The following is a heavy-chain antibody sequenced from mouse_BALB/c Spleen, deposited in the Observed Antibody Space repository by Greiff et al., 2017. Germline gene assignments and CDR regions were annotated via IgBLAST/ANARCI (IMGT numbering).Heavy chain of an antibody. V-gene: IGHV1-67*01. J-gene: IGHJ1*01. Sequence: QVQLKESGPELVRPGVSVKISCKGSSYTFTDYAMHWVKQSHAKSLEWIGVISTYYGNTNYNQKFKGKATMTVDKSSSTAYMELARLTSEDSAVYYCAREGSYYGSSYWYFDVWGAGTTVTVSS. CDR1: SYTFTDYA. D-gene: IGHD1-1*01. CDR2: ISTYYGNT. CDR3: AREGSYYGSSYWYFDV.